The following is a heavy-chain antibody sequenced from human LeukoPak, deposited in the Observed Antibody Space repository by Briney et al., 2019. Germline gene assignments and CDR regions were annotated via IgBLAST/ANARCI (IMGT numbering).Heavy chain of an antibody. CDR3: AKGTDYGDYADAFDI. CDR2: ISGSGGST. J-gene: IGHJ3*02. D-gene: IGHD4-17*01. Sequence: PGGSLRLSCAASGFTFSSYAMSWVGQAPGKGVEWVSAISGSGGSTYYADSVKGRFTISRDNSKNTLYLQMNSLRAEDTAVYYCAKGTDYGDYADAFDIWGQGTMVTVSS. V-gene: IGHV3-23*01. CDR1: GFTFSSYA.